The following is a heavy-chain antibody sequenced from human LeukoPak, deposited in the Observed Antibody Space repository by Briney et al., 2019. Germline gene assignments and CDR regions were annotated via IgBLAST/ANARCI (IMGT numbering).Heavy chain of an antibody. J-gene: IGHJ4*02. V-gene: IGHV3-74*01. CDR1: AFTFSSYW. CDR3: ATSARTYIGSSLDY. D-gene: IGHD2-15*01. Sequence: GGSLRLSCAASAFTFSSYWMHWVRQAPGKGLEWVSRIKGDESSINYADSVEGRFTISRDNAKNTLYLQMNSLRAEDTALYYCATSARTYIGSSLDYWGQGTLVTVSS. CDR2: IKGDESSI.